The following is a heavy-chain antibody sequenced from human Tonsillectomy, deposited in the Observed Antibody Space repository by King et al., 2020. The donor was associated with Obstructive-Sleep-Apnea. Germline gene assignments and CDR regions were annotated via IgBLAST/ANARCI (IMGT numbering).Heavy chain of an antibody. V-gene: IGHV4-34*01. CDR3: ARGIPYYYDSSGYWYYFDY. J-gene: IGHJ4*02. CDR1: GGSFSGYY. CDR2: INHSGST. Sequence: VQLQQWGAGLLKPSETLSLTYAVYGGSFSGYYWSWIRQPPGKGLEWIGEINHSGSTNYNPSLKSRVTISVDTSKNQFSLKLSSVTAADTAVYYCARGIPYYYDSSGYWYYFDYWGQGTLVTVSS. D-gene: IGHD3-22*01.